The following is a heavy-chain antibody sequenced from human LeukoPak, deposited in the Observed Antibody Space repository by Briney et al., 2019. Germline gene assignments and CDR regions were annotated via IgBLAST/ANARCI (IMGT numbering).Heavy chain of an antibody. D-gene: IGHD2-8*01. CDR2: IHSSGST. CDR3: ARDRCEGYCTSFDS. CDR1: GGSISSYY. Sequence: PSETLSLTCTVAGGSISSYYWSWIRQPAGKGLEWIGRIHSSGSTNYNPSLKSRVTISVDKSKNQFSLRLSSVIAADTAVYFCARDRCEGYCTSFDSWGRGTLVTVSS. J-gene: IGHJ5*01. V-gene: IGHV4-4*07.